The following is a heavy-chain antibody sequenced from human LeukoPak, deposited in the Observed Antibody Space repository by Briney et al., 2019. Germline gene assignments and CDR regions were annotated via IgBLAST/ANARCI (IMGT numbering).Heavy chain of an antibody. CDR1: GGSFSGYY. CDR3: ARGSGYDSYYYYYYMDV. V-gene: IGHV4-34*01. Sequence: SETLSLTCAVYGGSFSGYYWSWIRQPPGKGLEWIGEINHSGSTNYNPSLKSRVTISVDTSKNQFSLKLSSVTAADTAVYYCARGSGYDSYYYYYYMDVWGKGTTVTVSS. CDR2: INHSGST. D-gene: IGHD5-12*01. J-gene: IGHJ6*03.